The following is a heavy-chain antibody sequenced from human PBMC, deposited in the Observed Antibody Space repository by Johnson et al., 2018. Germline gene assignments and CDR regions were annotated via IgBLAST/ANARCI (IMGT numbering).Heavy chain of an antibody. CDR1: GFVFSGSA. CDR3: VRYMKEGFVDI. V-gene: IGHV3-73*01. J-gene: IGHJ3*02. D-gene: IGHD2-15*01. Sequence: VQLVQSGGGLVQPGGSLRLSCAVSGFVFSGSAMHWVRQASGKGLEWVGRIRSKTNSYATAYAASVEGRFTISRDDSENTADLQMNSLKTEDTAVYYCVRYMKEGFVDIWGQGEMVTVSS. CDR2: IRSKTNSYAT.